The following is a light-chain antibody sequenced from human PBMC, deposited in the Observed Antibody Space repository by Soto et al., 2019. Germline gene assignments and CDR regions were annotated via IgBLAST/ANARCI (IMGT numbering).Light chain of an antibody. CDR3: QQYGSSSWT. Sequence: EIVLTQSPGTLSLSPGERATLSCRARQSVSSSYLAWYQQKPGQAPRLLIYGTSSRATAIPDRFSGSGSGTDFTLTISRLEPEDFAVYYCQQYGSSSWTFGQGPKVEIK. CDR1: QSVSSSY. J-gene: IGKJ1*01. V-gene: IGKV3-20*01. CDR2: GTS.